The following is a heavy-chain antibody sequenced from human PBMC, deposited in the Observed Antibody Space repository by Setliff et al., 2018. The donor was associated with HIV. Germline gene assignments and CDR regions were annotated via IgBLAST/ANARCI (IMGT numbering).Heavy chain of an antibody. CDR1: GYSFTSYW. D-gene: IGHD4-17*01. J-gene: IGHJ3*02. Sequence: PGESLKISCKGSGYSFTSYWIGWVRQMPGKGLEWMGIIYPGDSDTRYSPSFQGQVTISADKSISTAYLQWSSLKASDTAMYYCARRRHDYGDYGAFDIWGQGTMVTVSS. V-gene: IGHV5-51*01. CDR3: ARRRHDYGDYGAFDI. CDR2: IYPGDSDT.